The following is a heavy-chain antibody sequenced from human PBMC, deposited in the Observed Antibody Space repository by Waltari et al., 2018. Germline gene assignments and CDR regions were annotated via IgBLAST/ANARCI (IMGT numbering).Heavy chain of an antibody. J-gene: IGHJ5*02. CDR1: GYTFTSYG. CDR3: ARDFIVLLPAANNWLDP. CDR2: INTYTGNT. D-gene: IGHD2-8*02. Sequence: QVHLVQSGAEVKKPGASVKVSCKTSGYTFTSYGISWVRQAPGQGLEWMGLINTYTGNTNYAQNVQGRVTMTTDTSTTTAYMALRNLTSDDTAVYYCARDFIVLLPAANNWLDPWGQGTLVTVSS. V-gene: IGHV1-18*01.